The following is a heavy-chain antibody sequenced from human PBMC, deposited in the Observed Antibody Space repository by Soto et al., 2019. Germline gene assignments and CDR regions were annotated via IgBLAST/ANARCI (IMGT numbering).Heavy chain of an antibody. CDR1: GFTFSSYA. CDR2: ISGSGGST. V-gene: IGHV3-23*01. CDR3: ARGKDGRRAGTYYFDMDV. J-gene: IGHJ6*03. D-gene: IGHD1-1*01. Sequence: PGGSLRLSCAASGFTFSSYAMSWVRQAPGKGLEWVSAISGSGGSTYYLDSLKGRFTISRDNAKNSVYLLMNSLRAEDTAVYYCARGKDGRRAGTYYFDMDVWGKGTTVTVSS.